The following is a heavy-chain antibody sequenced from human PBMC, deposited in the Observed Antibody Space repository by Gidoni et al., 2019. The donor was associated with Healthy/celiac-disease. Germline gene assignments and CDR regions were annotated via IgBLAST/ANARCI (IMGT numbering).Heavy chain of an antibody. CDR3: AKERPKSAPFSGSYILPDY. Sequence: QVQLVESGGGVVQPGRSLRLSCAASGFTFRSYVMHWVRQPPGKGVEWVAVISYDGSNKYYADSVKGRFTISRDNSKNTLYLQMNSLRAEDTAVYYCAKERPKSAPFSGSYILPDYWGQGTLVTVSS. J-gene: IGHJ4*02. CDR2: ISYDGSNK. CDR1: GFTFRSYV. D-gene: IGHD1-26*01. V-gene: IGHV3-30*18.